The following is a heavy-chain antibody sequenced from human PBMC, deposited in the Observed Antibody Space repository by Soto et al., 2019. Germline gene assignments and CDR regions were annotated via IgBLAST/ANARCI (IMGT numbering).Heavy chain of an antibody. J-gene: IGHJ4*02. V-gene: IGHV4-30-4*01. CDR3: ARHVLGLDY. CDR1: GGSISSGDYY. D-gene: IGHD1-26*01. Sequence: SETLSLTCTVSGGSISSGDYYWSWIRQPPGKGQEWIGYIYYSGNTNYNPSLKSRVTISLDTSKNQFSLKLSSVTAADTAVYYCARHVLGLDYWGQGTPVTVS. CDR2: IYYSGNT.